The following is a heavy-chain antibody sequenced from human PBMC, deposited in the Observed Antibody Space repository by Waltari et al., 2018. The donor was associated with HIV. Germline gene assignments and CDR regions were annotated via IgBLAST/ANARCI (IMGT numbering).Heavy chain of an antibody. D-gene: IGHD3-22*01. CDR2: ISYDGSNK. CDR3: AKDQGGLGRYYYGMDV. Sequence: QVQLVESGGGVVQPGRSLRLSCAASGFTFSSYGMHWVRQAPAKGLEWVAVISYDGSNKYYADSVKGRFTISRDNSKNTLYLQMNSLRAEDTAVYYCAKDQGGLGRYYYGMDVWGQGTTVTVSS. V-gene: IGHV3-30*18. CDR1: GFTFSSYG. J-gene: IGHJ6*02.